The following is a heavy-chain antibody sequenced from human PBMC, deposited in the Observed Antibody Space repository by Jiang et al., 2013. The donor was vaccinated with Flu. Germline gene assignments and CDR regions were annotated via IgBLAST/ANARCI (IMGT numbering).Heavy chain of an antibody. CDR2: INHSGST. Sequence: LLKPSETLSLTCAVYGGSFSGYYWSWIRQPPGKGLEWIGEINHSGSTNYNPSLKSRVTISVDTSKNQFSLKLSSVTAADTAVYYCASVSYFMIAYYDAFDIWGQGTMVTVSS. CDR1: GGSFSGYY. D-gene: IGHD1-26*01. J-gene: IGHJ3*02. V-gene: IGHV4-34*01. CDR3: ASVSYFMIAYYDAFDI.